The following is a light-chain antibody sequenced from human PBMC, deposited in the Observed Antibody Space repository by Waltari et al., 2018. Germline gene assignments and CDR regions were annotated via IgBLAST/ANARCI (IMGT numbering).Light chain of an antibody. CDR3: QTWVNGTVI. J-gene: IGLJ2*01. V-gene: IGLV3-1*01. CDR2: QDS. CDR1: KLRSRY. Sequence: SYELTQPPAVSVSPGQTLTISCSGDKLRSRYTCWYQQRAGQSPLMRIFQDSKRPAGIPERFSGSNSGNTAALTISGAQSMDEADYYCQTWVNGTVIFGGGTKVTVL.